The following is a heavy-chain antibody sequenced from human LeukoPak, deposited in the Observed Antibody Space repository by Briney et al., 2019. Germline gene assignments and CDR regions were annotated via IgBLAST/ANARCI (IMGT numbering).Heavy chain of an antibody. V-gene: IGHV3-7*01. J-gene: IGHJ2*01. CDR2: IKQDGSDK. Sequence: GGSVRLSCAASGFTFRTYWMIWVRQAPGTALEWVAKIKQDGSDKYYRDSVKRRYTISRDNAENTLFLQMNSLRVEGTAVYCCVRTHKIEGCSTSGDICCSMYRHFDLWGRGSLVTVSS. D-gene: IGHD2-15*01. CDR1: GFTFRTYW. CDR3: VRTHKIEGCSTSGDICCSMYRHFDL.